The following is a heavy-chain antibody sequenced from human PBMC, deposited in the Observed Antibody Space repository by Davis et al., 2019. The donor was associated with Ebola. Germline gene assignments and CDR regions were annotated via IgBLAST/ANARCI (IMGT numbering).Heavy chain of an antibody. Sequence: GESLKISCAASGFTFSSYWMHWVRQAPGKGLVWVSRINSDGSSTSYADSVKGRFTISRDNAKNTLYLQMNSLRAEDTAMYYCTSTYDDFDYWGQGTLVTVSS. CDR1: GFTFSSYW. V-gene: IGHV3-74*01. J-gene: IGHJ4*02. CDR2: INSDGSST. D-gene: IGHD1-1*01. CDR3: TSTYDDFDY.